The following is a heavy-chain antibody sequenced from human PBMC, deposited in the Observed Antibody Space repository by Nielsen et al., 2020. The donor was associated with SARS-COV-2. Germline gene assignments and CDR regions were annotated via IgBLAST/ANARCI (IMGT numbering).Heavy chain of an antibody. V-gene: IGHV5-51*01. CDR2: IYPGDSDT. CDR1: GYSFTSYW. CDR3: AREPGEWEPRGAFDI. Sequence: GGSLRLSCKGSGYSFTSYWIGWVRQMPGKGLEWMGIIYPGDSDTRYSPSFQGQVTISADKSISTAYLQWSSLKASDTAMYYCAREPGEWEPRGAFDIWGQGTMVTVSS. J-gene: IGHJ3*02. D-gene: IGHD1-26*01.